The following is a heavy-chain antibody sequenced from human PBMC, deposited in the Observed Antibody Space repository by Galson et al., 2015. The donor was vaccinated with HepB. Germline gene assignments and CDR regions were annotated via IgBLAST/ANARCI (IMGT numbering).Heavy chain of an antibody. CDR3: AREPGYSGYGSDYYYYGMDV. Sequence: SVKVSCKASGYTLISYGISWVRQAPGQGLEWMGWISAYNGNTNYAQKLQGRVTMTTDTSTSTAYMELRSLRSDDTAVYYCAREPGYSGYGSDYYYYGMDVWGQGTTVTVSS. CDR2: ISAYNGNT. J-gene: IGHJ6*02. CDR1: GYTLISYG. D-gene: IGHD5-12*01. V-gene: IGHV1-18*01.